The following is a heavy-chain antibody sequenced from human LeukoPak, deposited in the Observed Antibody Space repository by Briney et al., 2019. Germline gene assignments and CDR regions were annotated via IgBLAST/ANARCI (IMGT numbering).Heavy chain of an antibody. Sequence: GGSLRLSCAASGFTFDDYTMHWVRQAPGKGLEWVSLITWDGGSAYYADSVKGRFTIPRDNSKNSLYLQMNSLRTEDTALYYCAKDGVNGEVDYWGQGTLVTVSS. V-gene: IGHV3-43*01. J-gene: IGHJ4*02. CDR2: ITWDGGSA. CDR1: GFTFDDYT. CDR3: AKDGVNGEVDY. D-gene: IGHD3-10*01.